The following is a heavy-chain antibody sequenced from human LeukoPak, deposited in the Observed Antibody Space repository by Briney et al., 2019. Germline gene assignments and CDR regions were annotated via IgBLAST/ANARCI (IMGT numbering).Heavy chain of an antibody. V-gene: IGHV3-23*01. J-gene: IGHJ4*02. D-gene: IGHD6-19*01. Sequence: PGGSLRLSCAASGFTFSSYAMSWVRQAPGKGLEWVSAISGSGGSTYYADSVKGRFTISRDNSKNTLYLQMNSLRAEDTAVYYCAKDGSGWYVFHSPYDYWGQGTLVTVSS. CDR3: AKDGSGWYVFHSPYDY. CDR1: GFTFSSYA. CDR2: ISGSGGST.